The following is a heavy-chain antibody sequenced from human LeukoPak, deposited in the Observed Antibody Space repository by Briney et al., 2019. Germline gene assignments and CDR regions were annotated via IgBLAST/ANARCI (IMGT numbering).Heavy chain of an antibody. CDR1: GFTFSSYS. CDR2: ISSSSSYI. CDR3: AKVIVPAAVRAYYYYMDV. Sequence: GGSLRLSCAASGFTFSSYSMNWVRQAPGKGLEWVSSISSSSSYIYYADSVKGRFTISRDNSKNTLYLQMNSLRAEDTAVYYCAKVIVPAAVRAYYYYMDVWGKGTTVTVSS. V-gene: IGHV3-21*01. J-gene: IGHJ6*03. D-gene: IGHD2-2*01.